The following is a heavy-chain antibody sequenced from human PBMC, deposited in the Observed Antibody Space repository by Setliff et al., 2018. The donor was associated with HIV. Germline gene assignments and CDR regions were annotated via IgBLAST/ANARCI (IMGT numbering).Heavy chain of an antibody. CDR3: ARDRGRGMAPSGILDYYYMDV. CDR1: GFTVSRYY. D-gene: IGHD6-13*01. J-gene: IGHJ6*03. Sequence: GGSLRLSCAASGFTVSRYYMSWVRQAPGKGLEWVSIIYSGGTTYYADSVKGRFIISRHNSNNTLYLQMNSLRAEDSAVYYCARDRGRGMAPSGILDYYYMDVWGKGTTVTVSS. CDR2: IYSGGTT. V-gene: IGHV3-53*04.